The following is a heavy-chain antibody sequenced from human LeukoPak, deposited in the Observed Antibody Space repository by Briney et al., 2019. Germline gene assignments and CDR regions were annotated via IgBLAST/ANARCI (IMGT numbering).Heavy chain of an antibody. CDR1: GFTFDDYA. J-gene: IGHJ3*02. CDR2: ISSSSSYI. V-gene: IGHV3-21*01. D-gene: IGHD6-13*01. Sequence: PGGSLRLSCAASGFTFDDYAMHWVRQAPGKGLEWVSSISSSSSYIYYADSVKGRFTISRDNAKNSLYLQMNSLRAEDTAVYYCARPASSDAFDIWGQGTMVTVSS. CDR3: ARPASSDAFDI.